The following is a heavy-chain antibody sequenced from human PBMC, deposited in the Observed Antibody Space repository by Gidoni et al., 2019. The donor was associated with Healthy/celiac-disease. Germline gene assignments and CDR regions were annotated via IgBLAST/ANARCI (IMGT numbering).Heavy chain of an antibody. Sequence: QVQLVQPGAEEKKPGASVKVSCKASGYTFTGYYMHWVRQAPGQGLEWMGRINPNSGGTNYAQKFQGRVTMTRDTSISTAYMELSRLRSDDTALYYCARDWGAGYCSGGSCYDYWGQGTLVTVSS. CDR2: INPNSGGT. J-gene: IGHJ4*02. CDR3: ARDWGAGYCSGGSCYDY. D-gene: IGHD2-15*01. CDR1: GYTFTGYY. V-gene: IGHV1-2*06.